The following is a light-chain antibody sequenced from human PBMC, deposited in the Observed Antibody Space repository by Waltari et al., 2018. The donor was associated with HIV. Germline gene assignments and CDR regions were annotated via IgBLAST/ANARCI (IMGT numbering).Light chain of an antibody. Sequence: QSALTQPRSVSGSPGQSVTISCIGTNSDVGGYNYVSWYRQHPGEAPKLIIYDVTKRPAVVPARFAGAKSVNTAALTASGLQADDEAEYYCCSYAGSYTWLFGGGTKLTVL. J-gene: IGLJ2*01. CDR3: CSYAGSYTWL. CDR2: DVT. V-gene: IGLV2-11*01. CDR1: NSDVGGYNY.